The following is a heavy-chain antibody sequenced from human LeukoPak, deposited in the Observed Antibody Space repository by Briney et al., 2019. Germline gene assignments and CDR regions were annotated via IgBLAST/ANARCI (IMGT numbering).Heavy chain of an antibody. CDR1: GGSISSSSYY. Sequence: SETLSLTCTVSGGSISSSSYYWDWIRQPPGKGLEWIGSIYYTGSTFYNPSLKSRVTISEDPSKNQFSLKLRSVTAADTAVYYCAREDGTAMDNAFDIWGQGTMVTVSS. CDR3: AREDGTAMDNAFDI. V-gene: IGHV4-39*07. CDR2: IYYTGST. J-gene: IGHJ3*02. D-gene: IGHD5-18*01.